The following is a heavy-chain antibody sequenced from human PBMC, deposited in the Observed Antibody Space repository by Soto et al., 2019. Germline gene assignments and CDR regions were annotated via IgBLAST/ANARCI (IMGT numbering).Heavy chain of an antibody. Sequence: GGSLRLSCAASGFTFSSYAMSWVRQAPGKGLEWVSAISGSGGSTYYADSVKGRFTISRDNSKTTLYLQMNSLRAEDTAVYYCAKLPRILVGATDIDYWGQGTLVTVSS. V-gene: IGHV3-23*01. CDR3: AKLPRILVGATDIDY. J-gene: IGHJ4*02. D-gene: IGHD1-26*01. CDR1: GFTFSSYA. CDR2: ISGSGGST.